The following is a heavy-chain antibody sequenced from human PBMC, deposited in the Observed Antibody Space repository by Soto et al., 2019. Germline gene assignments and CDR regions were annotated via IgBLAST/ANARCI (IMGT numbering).Heavy chain of an antibody. CDR2: ISSSSSYI. CDR3: ASNWGSDYYYYMDV. D-gene: IGHD7-27*01. Sequence: GGSLRLSCAASGFTFSSYSMNWVRQAPGKGLEWVSSISSSSSYIYYADSVKGRFTISRDNAKNSLYLQMNSLRAEDTAVYYCASNWGSDYYYYMDVWGKGTTVTV. J-gene: IGHJ6*03. CDR1: GFTFSSYS. V-gene: IGHV3-21*01.